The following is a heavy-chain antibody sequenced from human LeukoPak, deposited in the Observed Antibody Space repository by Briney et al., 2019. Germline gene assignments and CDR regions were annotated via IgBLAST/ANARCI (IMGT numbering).Heavy chain of an antibody. D-gene: IGHD6-13*01. CDR2: IYHSGSI. J-gene: IGHJ4*02. V-gene: IGHV4-4*02. CDR3: ASTSALSSWYGVDY. Sequence: PSETLSLTCAVSGGSISSSNWWSWVRPPPGKGLEWIGEIYHSGSINYNPSLKSRVTISVDKSKNQFSLKLSSVTAADTAVYYCASTSALSSWYGVDYWGQGTLVTVSS. CDR1: GGSISSSNW.